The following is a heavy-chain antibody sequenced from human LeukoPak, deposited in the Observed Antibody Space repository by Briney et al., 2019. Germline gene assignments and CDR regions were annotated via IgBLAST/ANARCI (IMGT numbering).Heavy chain of an antibody. Sequence: EASVKVSCKASGYTFTSYAMHWVRQAPGQRLEWMGWINASNGNTKYSQKFQGRVTITRDTSASTAYMELSSLRSEDTAVYYCARGETLYYDYVWGSYRNADFDYWGQGTLVTVSS. CDR3: ARGETLYYDYVWGSYRNADFDY. V-gene: IGHV1-3*01. CDR2: INASNGNT. D-gene: IGHD3-16*02. J-gene: IGHJ4*02. CDR1: GYTFTSYA.